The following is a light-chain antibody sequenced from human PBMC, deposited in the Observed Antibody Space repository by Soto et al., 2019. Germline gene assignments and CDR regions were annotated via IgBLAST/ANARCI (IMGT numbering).Light chain of an antibody. CDR3: QVWDSSTV. CDR1: NIGSKN. CDR2: RDS. J-gene: IGLJ2*01. Sequence: SYEPTQPLSVSVALGQTARITCGGNNIGSKNVHWYQQKPGQAPVLVIYRDSNRPSGIPERFSGSNSGNTATLTISRAQAGDEADYYCQVWDSSTVFGGGTKVTVL. V-gene: IGLV3-9*01.